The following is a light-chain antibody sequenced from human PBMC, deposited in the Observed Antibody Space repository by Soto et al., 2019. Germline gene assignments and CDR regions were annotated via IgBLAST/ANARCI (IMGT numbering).Light chain of an antibody. CDR3: GAWDSGLSAGV. J-gene: IGLJ2*01. CDR2: DNN. CDR1: SSNIGNNY. V-gene: IGLV1-51*01. Sequence: QSVLTQPPSVSAAPGQKVTISCSASSSNIGNNYVSWYQQLPGTAPKLLIYDNNKRPSGIPDRFSGSKSGTSATLGITGLQTGDEADYYCGAWDSGLSAGVFGGGTKLTVL.